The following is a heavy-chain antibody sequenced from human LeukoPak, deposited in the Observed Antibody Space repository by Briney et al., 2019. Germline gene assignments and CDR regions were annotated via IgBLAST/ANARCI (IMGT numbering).Heavy chain of an antibody. CDR1: GFTFSSYG. CDR3: AKGAYDFWSGLLSRFPHLDY. J-gene: IGHJ4*02. D-gene: IGHD3-3*01. Sequence: GRSLRLSCAASGFTFSSYGMHWVRQAPGKGLEWVAVIWYDGSNKYYADSVKGRFTISRDNSKNTLYLQMNSLRAEDTAVYYCAKGAYDFWSGLLSRFPHLDYWGQGTLVTVSS. V-gene: IGHV3-33*06. CDR2: IWYDGSNK.